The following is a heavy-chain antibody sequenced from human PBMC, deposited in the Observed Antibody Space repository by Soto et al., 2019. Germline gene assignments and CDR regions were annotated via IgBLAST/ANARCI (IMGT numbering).Heavy chain of an antibody. CDR3: ARGRGYSGDDHYYYFDMDV. D-gene: IGHD5-12*01. Sequence: ASVKVSCKASGGTFNNYPITCVRQAPGEGLEWMGGSIPIFGTANYAQNFQGRVTISVDESTSTAYMELSSLRSEDTAVYYCARGRGYSGDDHYYYFDMDVWGQGTTVTVSS. CDR2: SIPIFGTA. V-gene: IGHV1-69*13. J-gene: IGHJ6*02. CDR1: GGTFNNYP.